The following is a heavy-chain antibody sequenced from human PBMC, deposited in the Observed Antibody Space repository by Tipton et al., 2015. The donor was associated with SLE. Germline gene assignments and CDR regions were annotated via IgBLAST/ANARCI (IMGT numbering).Heavy chain of an antibody. CDR3: VRLRSKVLIDY. Sequence: TLSLTCAVYGGSINIRNWWSWIRQPPGKGMGWIGEIDHSGSTNYNPSLKSRVTVSVDAPMNQFSLEVRSVTAADTAVYYCVRLRSKVLIDYWGQGTLVTVSS. CDR2: IDHSGST. J-gene: IGHJ4*02. D-gene: IGHD2-8*01. V-gene: IGHV4-4*02. CDR1: GGSINIRNW.